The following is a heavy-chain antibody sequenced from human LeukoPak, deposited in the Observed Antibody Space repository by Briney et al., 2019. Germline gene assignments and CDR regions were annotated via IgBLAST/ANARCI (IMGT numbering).Heavy chain of an antibody. Sequence: GGSLRLSCAASGFTFSSYAMSWVRQAPGKGLEWVSAISGSGGSTYCADSVKGRFTISRDNSKNTLYLRMNSLRAEDTAVYYCAMRYCSGGSCRFDYWGQGTLVTVSS. D-gene: IGHD2-15*01. CDR3: AMRYCSGGSCRFDY. V-gene: IGHV3-23*01. CDR2: ISGSGGST. CDR1: GFTFSSYA. J-gene: IGHJ4*02.